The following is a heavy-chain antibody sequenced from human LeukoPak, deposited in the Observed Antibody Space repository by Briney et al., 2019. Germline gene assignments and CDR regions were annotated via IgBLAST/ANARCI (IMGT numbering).Heavy chain of an antibody. J-gene: IGHJ4*02. CDR2: IYTSGST. CDR3: ARLVPPGSFDY. CDR1: GGSISSGSYY. Sequence: PSETLSLTCTVSGGSISSGSYYWSWIRQPAGKGLEWIGRIYTSGSTNYNPSLKSRVTISVDTSKNQFSLKLSSMTAADTAVYYCARLVPPGSFDYWGQGTLVTVSS. D-gene: IGHD6-6*01. V-gene: IGHV4-61*02.